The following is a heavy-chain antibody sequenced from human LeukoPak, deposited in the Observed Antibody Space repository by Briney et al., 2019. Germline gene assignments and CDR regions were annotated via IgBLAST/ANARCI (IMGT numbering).Heavy chain of an antibody. D-gene: IGHD3-3*01. CDR1: GFTFNDYY. V-gene: IGHV3-11*01. CDR2: ISSSGSTI. Sequence: PGGSLRLSCAASGFTFNDYYMSWIRQAPGKGLEWVSYISSSGSTIYYANSVKGRFTISRDNAKNSLYLQMNSLRAEDTAVYYCARDGPLRFLKWFLDYWGQGTLVTVSS. CDR3: ARDGPLRFLKWFLDY. J-gene: IGHJ4*02.